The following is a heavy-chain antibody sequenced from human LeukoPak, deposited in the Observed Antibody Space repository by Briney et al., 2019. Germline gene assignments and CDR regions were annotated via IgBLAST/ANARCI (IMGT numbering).Heavy chain of an antibody. CDR3: ARDLRDCTNGVCYINWYFDL. CDR1: GFTFSSYG. D-gene: IGHD2-8*01. J-gene: IGHJ2*01. CDR2: IWYDGSNK. V-gene: IGHV3-33*08. Sequence: GGSLRLSCAASGFTFSSYGMHWVRQAPGKGLEWVAVIWYDGSNKYYADSVKGRFTISRDNSKNTLYLQMNSLRAEDTAVYYCARDLRDCTNGVCYINWYFDLWGRGTLVTASS.